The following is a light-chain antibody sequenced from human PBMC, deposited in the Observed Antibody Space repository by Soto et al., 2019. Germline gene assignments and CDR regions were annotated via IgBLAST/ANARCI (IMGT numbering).Light chain of an antibody. Sequence: EVVLTQSPGTLSVSPGERATLSCRASESVRTSLAWYQQKPGRSPSLLIYGASTRATGLPARFSGSGSGTDFTLTISSLQSEDFATYYCQQYHFWPYTFGQGTKLELK. J-gene: IGKJ2*01. CDR2: GAS. CDR3: QQYHFWPYT. CDR1: ESVRTS. V-gene: IGKV3-15*01.